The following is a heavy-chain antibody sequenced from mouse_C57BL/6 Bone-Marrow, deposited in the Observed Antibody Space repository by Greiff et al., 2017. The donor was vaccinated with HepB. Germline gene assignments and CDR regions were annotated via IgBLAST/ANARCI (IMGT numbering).Heavy chain of an antibody. J-gene: IGHJ2*01. Sequence: QVQLQQPGAELVKPGASVKLSCKASGYTFTSYWMQWVKQRPGQGLEWIGEIDPSDSYTNYNQKFKGKATLTVDTSSSTAYMQISSLTSEDSAVYYCARSPVLDYWGQGTTLTVSS. CDR1: GYTFTSYW. V-gene: IGHV1-50*01. CDR2: IDPSDSYT. CDR3: ARSPVLDY.